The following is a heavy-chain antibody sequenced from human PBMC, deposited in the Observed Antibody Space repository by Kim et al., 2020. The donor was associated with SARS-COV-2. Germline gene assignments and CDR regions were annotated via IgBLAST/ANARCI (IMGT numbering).Heavy chain of an antibody. CDR1: GYTFTGYY. CDR2: INPNSGGT. CDR3: ARGSPYIVVVPAAQSRWFDP. V-gene: IGHV1-2*06. Sequence: ASVKFSCKASGYTFTGYYMHWVRQAPGQGLEWMGRINPNSGGTNYAQKFQGRVTMTRDTSISTAYMELSRLRSDDTAVYYCARGSPYIVVVPAAQSRWFDPWGQGTLVTVSS. J-gene: IGHJ5*02. D-gene: IGHD2-2*01.